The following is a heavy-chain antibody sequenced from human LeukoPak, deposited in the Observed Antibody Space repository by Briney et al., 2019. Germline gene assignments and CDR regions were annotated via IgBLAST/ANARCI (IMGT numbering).Heavy chain of an antibody. CDR2: IYYSGNT. Sequence: SETLSLTCTVSGGSISSGDYYWSWIRQPPGKGLEWIGYIYYSGNTNYNPSLKSRVTISVDTSKNQFSLKLNSVTAADTAVYYCARVRYCSTNRCYDREFDNWGQGTLVTVSS. V-gene: IGHV4-61*08. D-gene: IGHD2-2*01. CDR1: GGSISSGDYY. CDR3: ARVRYCSTNRCYDREFDN. J-gene: IGHJ4*02.